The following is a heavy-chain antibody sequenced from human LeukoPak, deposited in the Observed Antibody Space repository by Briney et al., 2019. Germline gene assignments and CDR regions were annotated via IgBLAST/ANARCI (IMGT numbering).Heavy chain of an antibody. CDR2: VDHSGST. J-gene: IGHJ4*02. CDR3: ARDRQELFDY. CDR1: GYSISSGYY. V-gene: IGHV4-38-2*02. D-gene: IGHD1-26*01. Sequence: SEALSLTCGVSGYSISSGYYWGWIRQPPGKGLEWIGSVDHSGSTYYNPSLKSRVTMSVDTSKNQFSLKLSSVTAADTAVYYCARDRQELFDYWGQGTLVTVSS.